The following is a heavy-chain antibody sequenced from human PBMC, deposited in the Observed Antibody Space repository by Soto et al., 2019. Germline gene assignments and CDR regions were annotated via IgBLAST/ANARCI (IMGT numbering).Heavy chain of an antibody. CDR1: GFTFSSYE. CDR3: AIVPSAIVGATTGSFDY. CDR2: ISSSGSTI. D-gene: IGHD1-26*01. J-gene: IGHJ4*02. V-gene: IGHV3-48*03. Sequence: PGGSLRLSCAASGFTFSSYEMNWVRQAPGKGLEWVSYISSSGSTIYYADSVKGRFTISRDNAKNSLYLQMNSLRAEDTAVYYCAIVPSAIVGATTGSFDYCGPATLLTVSS.